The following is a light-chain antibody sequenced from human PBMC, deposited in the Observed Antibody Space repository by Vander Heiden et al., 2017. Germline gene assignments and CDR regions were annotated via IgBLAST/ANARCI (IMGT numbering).Light chain of an antibody. V-gene: IGKV1-5*03. CDR3: QQYETVPLT. Sequence: DIAMTQSPSTLAASLGDSATITCRANQSVNNWLAWYQQKAGKAPKLLMYRASNLESGVPSRFRGSGSGTEFTLTISSLQPDDFATYYCQQYETVPLTFGGGTKVDIK. CDR2: RAS. J-gene: IGKJ4*01. CDR1: QSVNNW.